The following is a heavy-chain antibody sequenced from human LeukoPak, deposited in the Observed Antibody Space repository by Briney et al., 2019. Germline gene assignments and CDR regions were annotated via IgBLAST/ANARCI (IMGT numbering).Heavy chain of an antibody. CDR1: GFTLSSYE. J-gene: IGHJ4*02. Sequence: GGSLGLSCTVSGFTLSSYEMSWIRQAPGKGLEWVSSIDYSGGSSYYADSVKGRFTISRDNSKNTLYLQMNSLRAEDAAVYYCAKAPLGRCTGVICYYFDYWGQGTLVTVSS. D-gene: IGHD2-15*01. CDR3: AKAPLGRCTGVICYYFDY. V-gene: IGHV3-23*01. CDR2: IDYSGGSS.